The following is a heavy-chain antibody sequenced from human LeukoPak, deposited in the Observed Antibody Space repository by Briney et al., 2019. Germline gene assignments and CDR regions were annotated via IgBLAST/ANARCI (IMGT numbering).Heavy chain of an antibody. CDR1: GLTFSRHA. Sequence: GGSLRLSCAASGLTFSRHAVHWVRQAAGKGLEYVSAVRGNGAKTYYSDSVKGRVTISRDNLRNRVFLQMSSLGPEDRGVYYCVVHPEFGGQGVHDHWGQGTLVTVSS. D-gene: IGHD2-15*01. CDR2: VRGNGAKT. V-gene: IGHV3-64D*06. J-gene: IGHJ5*02. CDR3: VVHPEFGGQGVHDH.